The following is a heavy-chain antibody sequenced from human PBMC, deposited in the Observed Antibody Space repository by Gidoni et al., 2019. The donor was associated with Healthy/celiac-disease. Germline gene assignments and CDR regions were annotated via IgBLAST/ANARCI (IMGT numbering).Heavy chain of an antibody. CDR2: ISYDGSNK. D-gene: IGHD3-22*01. CDR3: AKEGEYYYDSSGLYYFDY. CDR1: GFTFSSYG. J-gene: IGHJ4*02. Sequence: QVQLVESGGGVVQPGRSLRLSCAASGFTFSSYGMHWVRQAPGKGLEWVAVISYDGSNKYYADSVKGRFTIYRDNSKNTLYLQMNSLRAEDTAVYYCAKEGEYYYDSSGLYYFDYWGQGTLVTVSS. V-gene: IGHV3-30*18.